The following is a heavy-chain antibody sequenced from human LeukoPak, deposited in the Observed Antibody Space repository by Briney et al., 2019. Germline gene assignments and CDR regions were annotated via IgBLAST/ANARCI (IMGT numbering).Heavy chain of an antibody. CDR2: INAGNGNT. CDR3: ARVKDILTGYYRYFDY. J-gene: IGHJ4*02. V-gene: IGHV1-3*01. CDR1: GYTFTSYA. Sequence: GASVKVSCKASGYTFTSYAMHWVRQAPGQRLEWMGWINAGNGNTKYSQKIQGRVTITRDTSASTAYMELSSLRSEDTAVYYCARVKDILTGYYRYFDYWGQGTLVTVSS. D-gene: IGHD3-9*01.